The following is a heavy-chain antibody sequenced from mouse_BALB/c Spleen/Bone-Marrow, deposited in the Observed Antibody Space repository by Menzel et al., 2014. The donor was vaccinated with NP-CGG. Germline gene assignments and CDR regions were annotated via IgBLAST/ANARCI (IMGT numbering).Heavy chain of an antibody. CDR1: GYSFTGYY. Sequence: EVQLQQSGPDPVKPGASVKISCKASGYSFTGYYMHWVKRSHGKSLEWIGRVNPNNGGTSYNQKFKGKAILTVDKSSTTAYMELRSLTSEDSAVYYCAGGGEIPYYAMDYWGQGTSVTVSS. V-gene: IGHV1-26*01. CDR2: VNPNNGGT. J-gene: IGHJ4*01. CDR3: AGGGEIPYYAMDY.